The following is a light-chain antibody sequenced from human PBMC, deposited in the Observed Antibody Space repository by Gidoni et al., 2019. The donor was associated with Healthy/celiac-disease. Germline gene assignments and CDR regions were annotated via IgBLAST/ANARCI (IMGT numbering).Light chain of an antibody. CDR1: QDISNY. CDR3: QQYDNSFT. J-gene: IGKJ3*01. Sequence: DIQMTQSPSSLSASVGDRVTITCQASQDISNYLNWYQQKPGKAPKLLIYDASNLETGVPSRFSGSGSGTDFTFTISSLQPEYIATYYCQQYDNSFTFGPGTKVDIK. CDR2: DAS. V-gene: IGKV1-33*01.